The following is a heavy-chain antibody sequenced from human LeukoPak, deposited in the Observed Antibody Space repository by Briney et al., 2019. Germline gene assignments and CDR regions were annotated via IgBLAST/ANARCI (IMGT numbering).Heavy chain of an antibody. D-gene: IGHD1-26*01. CDR3: ARGGSGSYYFDY. J-gene: IGHJ4*02. CDR2: IIPIFGTA. Sequence: ASVTVSFKASGGTFISYAISWVRQAPGQGLEWMGGIIPIFGTANYAQKFQGRVTITTDESTSTAYMELSSLRSEDTAVYYCARGGSGSYYFDYWGQGTLVTVSS. CDR1: GGTFISYA. V-gene: IGHV1-69*05.